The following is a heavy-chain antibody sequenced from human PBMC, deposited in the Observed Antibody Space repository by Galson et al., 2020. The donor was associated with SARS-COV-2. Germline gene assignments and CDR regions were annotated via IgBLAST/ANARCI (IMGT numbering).Heavy chain of an antibody. CDR2: ISSKAYGGTT. CDR1: GFTFSDYA. D-gene: IGHD3-22*01. V-gene: IGHV3-49*03. CDR3: TRDHDYYGSSGYYPPYLDY. Sequence: GSLRLSCTASGFTFSDYAMSWFRQDPGKGLEWVGCISSKAYGGTTEYAASVKGRFTISRDDSKSIDYLQINSLKTEGTVVYDCTRDHDYYGSSGYYPPYLDYWGQGTLVTVSS. J-gene: IGHJ4*02.